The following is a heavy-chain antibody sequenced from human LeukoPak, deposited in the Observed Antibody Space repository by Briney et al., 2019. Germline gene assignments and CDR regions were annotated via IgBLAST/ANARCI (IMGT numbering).Heavy chain of an antibody. Sequence: GGSLRLSCAASGFSFTNAWMTWVRQAPGKGLEWLGRIKSSSDGGTTDYAAPVKGRFTISRDDSKNTLFLQMNSLKTEDTAVYYCTTYMVTTTRWFDPWGQGTLVTVSP. CDR2: IKSSSDGGTT. D-gene: IGHD5-12*01. CDR3: TTYMVTTTRWFDP. CDR1: GFSFTNAW. V-gene: IGHV3-15*01. J-gene: IGHJ5*02.